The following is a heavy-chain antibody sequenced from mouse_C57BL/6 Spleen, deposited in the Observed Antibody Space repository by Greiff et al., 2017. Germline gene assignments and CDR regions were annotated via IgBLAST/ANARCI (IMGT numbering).Heavy chain of an antibody. CDR2: IDPVDGET. J-gene: IGHJ4*01. CDR3: ARPTGYDVAMDY. CDR1: GFNINDYY. Sequence: VQLLQSGAELVKPGASVKLSCTASGFNINDYYMHWVKQRTEQGLEWIGRIDPVDGETKYAPKFQGKATITADTSSNTAYLQLSSLTSEDTDGYYCARPTGYDVAMDYWGQGTSVTVSS. V-gene: IGHV14-2*01. D-gene: IGHD2-2*01.